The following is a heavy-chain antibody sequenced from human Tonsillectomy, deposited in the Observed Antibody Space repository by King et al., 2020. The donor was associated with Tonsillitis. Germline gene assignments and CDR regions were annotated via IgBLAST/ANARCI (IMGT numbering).Heavy chain of an antibody. D-gene: IGHD4-11*01. V-gene: IGHV4-38-2*02. J-gene: IGHJ4*02. CDR1: GYSLTSGYY. CDR3: ARDPLQYTSVPEF. CDR2: IDHSGSA. Sequence: VQLQESGPGLVKPSETLSLTCAVSGYSLTSGYYWGWIRQPPGKGLEWLGSIDHSGSAYYNPSLQSRVTLSVNTSKNEFSLKLSSVTAADTAVYYCARDPLQYTSVPEFWGQGTLVTVSS.